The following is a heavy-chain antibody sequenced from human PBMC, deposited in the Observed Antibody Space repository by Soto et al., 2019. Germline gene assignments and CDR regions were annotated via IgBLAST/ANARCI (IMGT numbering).Heavy chain of an antibody. J-gene: IGHJ3*02. V-gene: IGHV3-23*01. D-gene: IGHD1-26*01. CDR3: ARERFGGATGMGAFDI. CDR2: ISGSGGST. CDR1: GFTFSSYA. Sequence: EVQLLESGGGLVQPGGSLRLSCAASGFTFSSYAMSWVRQAPGKGLEWVSAISGSGGSTSYAQKFQGRVTMTRDTSTSTVYMELSSLRSEDTAVYYCARERFGGATGMGAFDIWGQGTMVTVSS.